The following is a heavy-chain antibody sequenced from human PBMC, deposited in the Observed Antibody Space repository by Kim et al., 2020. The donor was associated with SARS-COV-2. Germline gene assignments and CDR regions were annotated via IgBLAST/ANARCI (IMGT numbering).Heavy chain of an antibody. CDR3: ARQRWDYGDNLWNY. V-gene: IGHV4-39*01. CDR1: GGSISSSSYY. Sequence: SETLSLTCTVSGGSISSSSYYWGWIRQPPGKGLEWIGSIYYSGSTYYNPSLKSRVTISVDTSKNQFSLKLSSVTAADTAVYYCARQRWDYGDNLWNYWGQGTLVTVAS. D-gene: IGHD4-17*01. CDR2: IYYSGST. J-gene: IGHJ4*02.